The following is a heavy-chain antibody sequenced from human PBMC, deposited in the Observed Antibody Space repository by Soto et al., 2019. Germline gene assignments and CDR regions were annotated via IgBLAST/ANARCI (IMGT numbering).Heavy chain of an antibody. D-gene: IGHD6-25*01. CDR2: ISAGGGST. CDR1: GFSFGSKA. J-gene: IGHJ4*02. CDR3: AKSGSYVGSSIDY. Sequence: GGSLRLSCAASGFSFGSKAINWVRQAPGKGLEWVSTISAGGGSTHYADSVKGRFTISRDNSKNTLYLQMDSLRVEDTAVYYCAKSGSYVGSSIDYWGQGTLVTVSS. V-gene: IGHV3-23*01.